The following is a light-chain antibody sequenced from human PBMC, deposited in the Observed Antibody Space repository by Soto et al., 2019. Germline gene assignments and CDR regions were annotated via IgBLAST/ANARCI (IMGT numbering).Light chain of an antibody. Sequence: QSALTQPASVSGSPGQSITISCTGTSSDVGGYNYVSWYQQHPGKAPKLMIYDVSNRPSGVSNRFSGSKSGNTASLTISGLQAEDEADYYCSSYTSSSTYVFGHGTKVIVL. CDR1: SSDVGGYNY. J-gene: IGLJ1*01. V-gene: IGLV2-14*01. CDR3: SSYTSSSTYV. CDR2: DVS.